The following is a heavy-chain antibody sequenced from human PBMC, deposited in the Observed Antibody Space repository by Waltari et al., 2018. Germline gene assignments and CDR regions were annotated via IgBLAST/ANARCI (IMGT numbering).Heavy chain of an antibody. CDR1: GVSVSGYF. V-gene: IGHV4-59*08. Sequence: QVQLQESGPGLVKSSETLSLTCTVSGVSVSGYFWNWIRQAPGKGPEWIGYIRHTGDTKQTPSLKSRVTMSVDTSRNDFSLRLSSVTAADTAVYYCALWESGWRAFRFWGQGTLGTVSS. CDR2: IRHTGDT. J-gene: IGHJ4*03. CDR3: ALWESGWRAFRF. D-gene: IGHD6-19*01.